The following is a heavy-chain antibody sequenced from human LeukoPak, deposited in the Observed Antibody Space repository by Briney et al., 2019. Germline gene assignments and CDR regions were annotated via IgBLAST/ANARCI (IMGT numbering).Heavy chain of an antibody. J-gene: IGHJ3*02. D-gene: IGHD5-18*01. Sequence: GGSLRISCAASGFTFSSYSMKWVRQAPGKGLEWVSSISSSSNYIYYADSVKGRFTISRDNAKNSLYLQMNRLRADVAAVYYCASPPGYSYGHGAFDIWGQGTMVTVSS. CDR3: ASPPGYSYGHGAFDI. V-gene: IGHV3-21*01. CDR1: GFTFSSYS. CDR2: ISSSSNYI.